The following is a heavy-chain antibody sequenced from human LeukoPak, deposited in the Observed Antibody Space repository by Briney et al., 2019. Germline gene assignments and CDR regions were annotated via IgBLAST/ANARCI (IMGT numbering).Heavy chain of an antibody. V-gene: IGHV4-59*01. CDR1: GGSISTYS. D-gene: IGHD6-13*01. J-gene: IGHJ3*02. CDR3: ARGRIAAAGGYAFDI. CDR2: IYYSGST. Sequence: SETLSLTCTVSGGSISTYSWSWIRQHPGKGLEWIGYIYYSGSTNYNPSLKSRVTISVDTSKNQFSLKLSSVTAADTAVYYCARGRIAAAGGYAFDIWGQGTMVTVSS.